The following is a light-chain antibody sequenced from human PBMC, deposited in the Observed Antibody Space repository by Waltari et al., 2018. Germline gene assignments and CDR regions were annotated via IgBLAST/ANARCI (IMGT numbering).Light chain of an antibody. Sequence: NFMLTQPHSVSESPGKTVTISCTRSSGSIASNYVQWFQQRPGSAPTTVIYEDYQRPSGVPDRFSGSIDSSSNSASFTISGLKTEDEADYYCQSYDGINWMFGGGTKLTVL. J-gene: IGLJ3*02. CDR1: SGSIASNY. V-gene: IGLV6-57*03. CDR3: QSYDGINWM. CDR2: EDY.